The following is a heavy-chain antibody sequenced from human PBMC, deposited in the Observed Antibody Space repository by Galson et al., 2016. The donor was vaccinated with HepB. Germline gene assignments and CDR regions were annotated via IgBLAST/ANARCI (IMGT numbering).Heavy chain of an antibody. CDR1: GFTFNYAW. Sequence: SLRLSCAASGFTFNYAWMAWVRQAPGKGLEYIGRIRSKADGGTTDYAAPVKGRFTISRDDSKDTLYLQMDNLKTEDTAVYYCTTDGSSYYFDGSGSLIYFDLWGQGTLVTVSS. J-gene: IGHJ4*02. D-gene: IGHD3-22*01. V-gene: IGHV3-15*01. CDR2: IRSKADGGTT. CDR3: TTDGSSYYFDGSGSLIYFDL.